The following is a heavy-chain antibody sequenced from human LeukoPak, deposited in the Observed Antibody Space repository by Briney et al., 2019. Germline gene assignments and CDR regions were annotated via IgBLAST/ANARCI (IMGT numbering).Heavy chain of an antibody. J-gene: IGHJ4*02. D-gene: IGHD3-10*01. Sequence: AGGSLRLSCAASGFIFSDYYMTWIRQAPGKGLEWVSYISSSGSTIYYADSVKGRFTISRDNAKNSLYLQMNSLRAEDTAVYYCAGTRIRGVIIFWGQGTLVTVSS. V-gene: IGHV3-11*04. CDR1: GFIFSDYY. CDR3: AGTRIRGVIIF. CDR2: ISSSGSTI.